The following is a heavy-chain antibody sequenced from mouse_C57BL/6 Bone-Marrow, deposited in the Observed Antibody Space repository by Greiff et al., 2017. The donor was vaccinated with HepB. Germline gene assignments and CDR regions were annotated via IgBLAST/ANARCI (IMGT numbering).Heavy chain of an antibody. D-gene: IGHD4-1*01. V-gene: IGHV1-53*01. Sequence: QVQLQQPGTELVKPGASVKLSCKASGYTFTSYWMHWVKQRPGQGLEWIGNINPSNGGTNYNEKFKSKDTLTVDKSSSTAYMQLSSLTSEDSAVYDCARGGTGTWYIDVWGTGTTVTVSS. CDR3: ARGGTGTWYIDV. J-gene: IGHJ1*03. CDR2: INPSNGGT. CDR1: GYTFTSYW.